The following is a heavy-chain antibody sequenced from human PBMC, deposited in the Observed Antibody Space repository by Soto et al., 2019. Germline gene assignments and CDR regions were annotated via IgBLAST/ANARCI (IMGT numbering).Heavy chain of an antibody. Sequence: QVQLVHSGAALKKPGSSVKVSCKASGGTFGSYTFSWVRQAPGQGIEWMGRVVPLLGITNYAQKFQGRVTITADKSMPTAYMELSSLRTEDTAMYYCARDPDGSGRPEDYWGQGTLVTVSS. CDR3: ARDPDGSGRPEDY. CDR1: GGTFGSYT. D-gene: IGHD3-10*01. CDR2: VVPLLGIT. J-gene: IGHJ4*02. V-gene: IGHV1-69*04.